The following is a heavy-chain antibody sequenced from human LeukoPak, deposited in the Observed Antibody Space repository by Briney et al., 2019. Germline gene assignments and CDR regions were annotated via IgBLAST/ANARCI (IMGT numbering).Heavy chain of an antibody. Sequence: SETLSLTCAVHGGSFSGYYWSWIRQPPGKGLEWIGEINHSGSTNYNPSLKSRVTISVDTSKNQFSLKLSSVTAADTAVYYCASRYYYDSSAADYWGQGTLVTVSS. CDR3: ASRYYYDSSAADY. D-gene: IGHD3-22*01. CDR2: INHSGST. J-gene: IGHJ4*02. CDR1: GGSFSGYY. V-gene: IGHV4-34*01.